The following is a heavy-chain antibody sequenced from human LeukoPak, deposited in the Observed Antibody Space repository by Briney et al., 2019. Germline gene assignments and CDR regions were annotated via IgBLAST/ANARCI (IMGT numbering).Heavy chain of an antibody. CDR1: GGSISSSSYY. Sequence: SETLSLTCTVSGGSISSSSYYWGWIRQPPGKGLGGIGGSYFMGSTYYNPSLKSRVTMSVDTSKNQFSLKRSSVTAADRAVYYCARHRYYYRSGSYYGAPYYMDVWGKGTTVTISS. D-gene: IGHD3-10*01. CDR3: ARHRYYYRSGSYYGAPYYMDV. J-gene: IGHJ6*03. V-gene: IGHV4-39*01. CDR2: SYFMGST.